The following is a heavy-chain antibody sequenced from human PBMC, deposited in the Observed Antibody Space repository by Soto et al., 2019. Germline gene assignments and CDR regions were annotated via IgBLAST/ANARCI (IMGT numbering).Heavy chain of an antibody. J-gene: IGHJ5*02. V-gene: IGHV1-69*06. Sequence: QVQLVQSGAEVKTPGSSVKVSCKASGGTFNSYSIDWVRQAPGQGFEWMGGIIPMSGRPNYAQRFQGRVTFHADKSTNTVYMEVNSLPHEDTAVYYCTRRGRQSANWFDPWGQGTLVTVSS. CDR1: GGTFNSYS. CDR2: IIPMSGRP. CDR3: TRRGRQSANWFDP.